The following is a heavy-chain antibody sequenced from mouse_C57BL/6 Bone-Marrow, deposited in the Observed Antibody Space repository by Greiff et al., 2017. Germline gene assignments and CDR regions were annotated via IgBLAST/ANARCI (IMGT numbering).Heavy chain of an antibody. CDR3: ARHDYDGDAMDY. CDR2: FYPGSGSI. J-gene: IGHJ4*01. V-gene: IGHV1-62-2*01. CDR1: GYTFTEYT. D-gene: IGHD2-3*01. Sequence: VQGVESGAELVKPGASVKLSCKASGYTFTEYTIHWVKQRSGQGLEWIGWFYPGSGSIKYNEKFKDKATLTADKSSSTVYMELSRLTSEDSAVYFCARHDYDGDAMDYWGQGTSVTVSS.